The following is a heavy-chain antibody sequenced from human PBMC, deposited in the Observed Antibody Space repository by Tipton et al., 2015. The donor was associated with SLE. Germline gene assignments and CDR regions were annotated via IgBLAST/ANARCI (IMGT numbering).Heavy chain of an antibody. D-gene: IGHD1-26*01. V-gene: IGHV4-59*08. CDR2: IYYSGST. CDR1: GGSISSHY. CDR3: ARHEYWDDAFDI. J-gene: IGHJ3*02. Sequence: TLSLTCTVSGGSISSHYWSWIRQPPGKGLEWIGYIYYSGSTNYNPSLKSRVTISVDTSKNQFSLKLSSVTAADTAVYYCARHEYWDDAFDIWGQGTMVTVSS.